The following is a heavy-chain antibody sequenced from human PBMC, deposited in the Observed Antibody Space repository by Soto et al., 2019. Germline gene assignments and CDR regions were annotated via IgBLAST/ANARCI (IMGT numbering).Heavy chain of an antibody. CDR2: IYYSGST. V-gene: IGHV4-31*03. J-gene: IGHJ5*02. Sequence: QVQLQESGPGLVKPSQTLSLTCTVSGGSISSGGYYWSWIRQHPGKGLEWIGYIYYSGSTYYNPSLKRRVTISVDTSKNQFSLKLSSVTAADTAVYYCARVPPLLAAGPFDPWGQGTLVTVSS. CDR3: ARVPPLLAAGPFDP. CDR1: GGSISSGGYY. D-gene: IGHD6-13*01.